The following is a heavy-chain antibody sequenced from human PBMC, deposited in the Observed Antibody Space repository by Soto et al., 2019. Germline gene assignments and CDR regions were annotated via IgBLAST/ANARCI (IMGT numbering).Heavy chain of an antibody. V-gene: IGHV3-11*04. CDR3: ARDTAFIASGLFDP. CDR1: GFTFSDYY. CDR2: ISDSASTI. J-gene: IGHJ5*02. Sequence: GGSLILSCAASGFTFSDYYMSWIRHAPGKGLEWVSHISDSASTIYCADSVKGRFIISRDNAKMSLYLHMNSLRVEDTAVYYCARDTAFIASGLFDPWGQGTLVTVSS. D-gene: IGHD3-22*01.